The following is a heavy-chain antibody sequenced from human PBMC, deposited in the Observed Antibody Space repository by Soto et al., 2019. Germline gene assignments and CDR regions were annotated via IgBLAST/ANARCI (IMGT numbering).Heavy chain of an antibody. CDR2: ISGSGGST. J-gene: IGHJ4*02. CDR3: VKPLTTGYYFPFDY. D-gene: IGHD3-9*01. Sequence: GGSLRLSCAASGFTFSVYAMSWVRQPPGKGLEWVSTISGSGGSTYYADSVKGRFTISRDNSKNTLYLQMNSLRAEDTAVYYCVKPLTTGYYFPFDYRGQGTLVTVSS. V-gene: IGHV3-23*01. CDR1: GFTFSVYA.